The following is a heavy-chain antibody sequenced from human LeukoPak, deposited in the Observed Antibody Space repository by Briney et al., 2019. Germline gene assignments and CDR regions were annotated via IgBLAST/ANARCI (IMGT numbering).Heavy chain of an antibody. CDR1: GFTFSSYS. CDR3: ASRYCSTPTFPYVGVFDY. Sequence: PGGSLRLSCAASGFTFSSYSMNWVRQAPGKGLEWVANINQDGSDKYYMDSVKGRFTISRDNAKNSAYLQMNSLRAEETAVYYCASRYCSTPTFPYVGVFDYWGQGTLVTVSS. D-gene: IGHD2-2*01. V-gene: IGHV3-7*01. J-gene: IGHJ4*02. CDR2: INQDGSDK.